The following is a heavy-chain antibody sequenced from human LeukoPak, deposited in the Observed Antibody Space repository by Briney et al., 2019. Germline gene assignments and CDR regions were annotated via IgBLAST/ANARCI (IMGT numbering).Heavy chain of an antibody. V-gene: IGHV4-59*01. J-gene: IGHJ4*02. CDR3: ARDRGGTYVY. Sequence: SETLSLTCTVSGGSISSNYWSWIRQPPGKGLEWIGYIPYSGSTDYNPSLKSRVTMSIDTSKNQFSLKLSSVTAADTAVYYCARDRGGTYVYWGQGTLVTVSS. CDR2: IPYSGST. CDR1: GGSISSNY. D-gene: IGHD1-1*01.